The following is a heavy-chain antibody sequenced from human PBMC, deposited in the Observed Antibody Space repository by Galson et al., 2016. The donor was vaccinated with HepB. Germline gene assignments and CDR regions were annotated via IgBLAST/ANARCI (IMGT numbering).Heavy chain of an antibody. V-gene: IGHV4-4*07. D-gene: IGHD2-2*01. Sequence: ETLSLTCTVSGDSISSYYWSWIRQPAGKGLEWIGRIYSSGSTNYNPSLKSRVTMPVDTSKNQFSLKLSSVTGADTAVYYCARTIVSAARGAFDIWGQGTMFTVSS. CDR3: ARTIVSAARGAFDI. CDR1: GDSISSYY. J-gene: IGHJ3*02. CDR2: IYSSGST.